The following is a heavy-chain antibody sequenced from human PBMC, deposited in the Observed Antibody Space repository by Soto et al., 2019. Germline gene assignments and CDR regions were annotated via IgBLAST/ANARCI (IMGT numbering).Heavy chain of an antibody. CDR1: GGTFSSYS. D-gene: IGHD1-26*01. V-gene: IGHV1-69*01. CDR3: ARYGGSHSGGIDY. Sequence: QVQLVQSGAEVKKPGSSVKVSCKASGGTFSSYSINWVRQAPGQGLEWMGEIIPIFGTANYAQKFQGRVTSNADESTSTAYMELSSLRSEDTDLYSCARYGGSHSGGIDYWGQGTLVTVSS. J-gene: IGHJ4*02. CDR2: IIPIFGTA.